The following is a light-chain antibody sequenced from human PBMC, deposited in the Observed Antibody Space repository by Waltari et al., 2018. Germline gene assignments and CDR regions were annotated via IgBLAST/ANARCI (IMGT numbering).Light chain of an antibody. V-gene: IGKV1-NL1*01. CDR1: QDISNS. CDR2: DAS. CDR3: QQYYAPPHT. J-gene: IGKJ2*01. Sequence: DIQMTQSPSSLSASVGDRVTITCRASQDISNSLAWYQQTPGKAPKLLVYDASRLQSGVPSRFSGSGSGTDYTLTINSLQPVDFATYYCQQYYAPPHTFGQGAKVEIK.